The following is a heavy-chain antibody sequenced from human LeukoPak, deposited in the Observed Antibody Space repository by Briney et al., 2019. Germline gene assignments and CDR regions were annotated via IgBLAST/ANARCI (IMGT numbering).Heavy chain of an antibody. J-gene: IGHJ5*02. Sequence: SVKVSCKASGGTFSSYDISWVRQAPGQGLEWMGGIMPMFGKTNYAQKFQGRVTTTADKATSTVYMELSSLRSEDTAVYYCARAQGDSSSWYRWFDPWGQGTLVTVSS. CDR2: IMPMFGKT. CDR3: ARAQGDSSSWYRWFDP. D-gene: IGHD6-13*01. CDR1: GGTFSSYD. V-gene: IGHV1-69*06.